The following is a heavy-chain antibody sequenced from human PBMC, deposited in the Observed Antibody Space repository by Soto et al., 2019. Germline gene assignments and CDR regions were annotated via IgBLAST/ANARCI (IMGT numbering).Heavy chain of an antibody. V-gene: IGHV1-69*13. CDR1: GYTFSSYA. J-gene: IGHJ4*02. CDR3: ARERAEYISRPIDY. CDR2: IIPMFGTA. D-gene: IGHD3-9*01. Sequence: GASVKVSCKASGYTFSSYAISWVRQAPGQGLEWMGGIIPMFGTASYAQKFQGRVTITADESTSTAYMELSSLRSEDTAVYYCARERAEYISRPIDYWGQGTLVTVSS.